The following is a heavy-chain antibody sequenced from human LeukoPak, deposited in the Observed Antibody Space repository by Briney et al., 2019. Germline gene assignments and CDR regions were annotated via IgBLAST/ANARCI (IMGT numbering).Heavy chain of an antibody. CDR3: ARGGLEYDILTGYYMSLVY. D-gene: IGHD3-9*01. V-gene: IGHV4-38-2*01. J-gene: IGHJ4*02. Sequence: SETLSLTCAVSGYSISSGYYWGWIRQPPGKGLAWIGSIYHSGSTYYNPSLKSRVAISVDTSKNQFSLKLSSVTAADTAVYYCARGGLEYDILTGYYMSLVYWGQGTLVTVSS. CDR2: IYHSGST. CDR1: GYSISSGYY.